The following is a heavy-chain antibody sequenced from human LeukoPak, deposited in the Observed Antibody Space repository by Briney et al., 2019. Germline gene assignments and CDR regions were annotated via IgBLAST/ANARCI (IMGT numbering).Heavy chain of an antibody. CDR1: GFTFSSYA. CDR3: ARFDWNYYYGMDV. J-gene: IGHJ6*02. Sequence: GGSLRLSCAASGFTFSSYAMSWVRQAPGKGLEWVSAISCSGGSTYYADSVKGRFTISRDNSKNTLYLQMNSLRAEDTAVYYSARFDWNYYYGMDVWGQGTTVTVSS. CDR2: ISCSGGST. V-gene: IGHV3-23*01. D-gene: IGHD3-9*01.